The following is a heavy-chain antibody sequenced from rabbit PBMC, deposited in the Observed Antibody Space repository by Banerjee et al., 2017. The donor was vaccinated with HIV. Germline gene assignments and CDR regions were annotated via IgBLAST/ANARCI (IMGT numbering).Heavy chain of an antibody. V-gene: IGHV1S45*01. J-gene: IGHJ4*01. D-gene: IGHD6-1*01. CDR3: ARYYSYGYAGGTYAANL. CDR1: GFSFSNNYV. Sequence: QAQLEESGGDLVKPEGSLTLTCTASGFSFSNNYVMCWVRQAPGKGLEWIACINRNTGNTVYASWAKGPFTISKTSSTTVTLQMTSLTAADTATYFCARYYSYGYAGGTYAANLWGPGTLVTVS. CDR2: INRNTGNT.